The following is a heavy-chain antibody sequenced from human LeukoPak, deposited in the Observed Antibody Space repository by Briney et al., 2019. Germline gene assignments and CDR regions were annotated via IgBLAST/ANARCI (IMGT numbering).Heavy chain of an antibody. J-gene: IGHJ4*02. CDR3: ARTRSYCYDY. CDR2: ISWNSGSI. CDR1: GFTFDDYA. V-gene: IGHV3-9*01. Sequence: GGSLRLSCAASGFTFDDYAMHWVRQAPGKGLEWVSGISWNSGSIGYADSVKGRFTISRDNAKNSLYLQINSLRAEDTAVYYCARTRSYCYDYWGQGTLVTVSS.